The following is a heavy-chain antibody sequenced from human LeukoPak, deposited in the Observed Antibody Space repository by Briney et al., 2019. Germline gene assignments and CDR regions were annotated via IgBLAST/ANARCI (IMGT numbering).Heavy chain of an antibody. CDR2: ISSSSSYI. CDR3: AKDHGVGPYDY. CDR1: GFTFSSYS. V-gene: IGHV3-21*04. D-gene: IGHD2-8*01. Sequence: GGSLRLSCAASGFTFSSYSMNWVRQAPGKGLEWVSSISSSSSYIYYADSVKGRFTISRDNAKNSLYLQMNSLRAEDTAVYYCAKDHGVGPYDYWGQGTLVTVSS. J-gene: IGHJ4*02.